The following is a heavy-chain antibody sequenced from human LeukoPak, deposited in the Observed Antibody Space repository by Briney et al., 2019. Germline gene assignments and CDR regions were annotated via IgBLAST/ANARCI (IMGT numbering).Heavy chain of an antibody. D-gene: IGHD3-10*01. CDR2: IYSSGST. Sequence: GESLRLSCAASGFTVSSNYMSWVRQAPGKGLEWVSVIYSSGSTSYADSVEGRFTISRDNSKNTLYLQMNGLGAEDTAVYYCARSGNSPFDYWGQGTLVTVSS. CDR3: ARSGNSPFDY. CDR1: GFTVSSNY. V-gene: IGHV3-66*01. J-gene: IGHJ4*02.